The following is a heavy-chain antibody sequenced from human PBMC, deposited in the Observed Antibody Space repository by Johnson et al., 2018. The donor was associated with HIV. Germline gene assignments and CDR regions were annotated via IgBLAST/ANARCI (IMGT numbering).Heavy chain of an antibody. J-gene: IGHJ3*02. D-gene: IGHD2-21*02. V-gene: IGHV3-30*03. CDR1: GFTFSGFA. CDR3: ARDRSKLLYPFDAFDI. CDR2: ISYDGSKK. Sequence: QVQLVESGGAVVQPGRSLTLSCAASGFTFSGFAMHWVRQPPGKGLEWVVSISYDGSKKYYVYSVKGGFTISRDNDKNSLYLQMNSLRAEDTAVFYCARDRSKLLYPFDAFDIWGQGTMVTVSS.